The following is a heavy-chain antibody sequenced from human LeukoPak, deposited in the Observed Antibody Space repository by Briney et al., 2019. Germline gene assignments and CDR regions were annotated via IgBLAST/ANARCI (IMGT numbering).Heavy chain of an antibody. J-gene: IGHJ4*02. V-gene: IGHV3-9*01. CDR2: ISWNSGSI. CDR3: AKALVGATTYYFDY. Sequence: GGSLRLSCAASGFTFDDYAMHWVRQAPGKGLEWVSCISWNSGSIGYADSVKGRFTISRDNAKNSLYLQMNSLRAEDTALYYCAKALVGATTYYFDYWGQGTLVTVSS. CDR1: GFTFDDYA. D-gene: IGHD1-26*01.